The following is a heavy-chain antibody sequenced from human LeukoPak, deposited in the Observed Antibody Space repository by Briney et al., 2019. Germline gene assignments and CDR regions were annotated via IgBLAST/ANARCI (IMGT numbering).Heavy chain of an antibody. CDR3: ARDRATAGSIGWFDP. CDR1: GGSISSGGYF. V-gene: IGHV4-31*03. CDR2: ISYSGST. D-gene: IGHD6-13*01. Sequence: SETLSLTCTVSGGSISSGGYFWSWIRQHPGKGLECIGYISYSGSTYYNPSLKSRVIISVETSKNQFSLRLTSVTAAGTAVYYCARDRATAGSIGWFDPWGQGTLVTVSS. J-gene: IGHJ5*02.